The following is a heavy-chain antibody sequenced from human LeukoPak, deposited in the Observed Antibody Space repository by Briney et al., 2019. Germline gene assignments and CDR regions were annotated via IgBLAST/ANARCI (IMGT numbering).Heavy chain of an antibody. CDR3: ARRGGRWSGRDWFDP. CDR1: GGSFSGYY. V-gene: IGHV4-34*01. CDR2: INHSGST. J-gene: IGHJ5*02. D-gene: IGHD3-3*01. Sequence: SETLSLTCAVYGGSFSGYYWSWIRQPPGKGLEWIGEINHSGSTDYNPSLKSRVTISVDTSKNQFSLKLSSVTAADTAVYYCARRGGRWSGRDWFDPWGQGTLVTVSS.